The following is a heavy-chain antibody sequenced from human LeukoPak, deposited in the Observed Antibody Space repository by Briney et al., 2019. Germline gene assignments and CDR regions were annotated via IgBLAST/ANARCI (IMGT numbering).Heavy chain of an antibody. CDR1: GFTFSSYS. V-gene: IGHV3-21*01. J-gene: IGHJ4*02. CDR3: ARDLTKSGGLFDY. D-gene: IGHD1-26*01. CDR2: ISSSSTYI. Sequence: PGGSLRLSCAASGFTFSSYSINWVRQAPGKGLEWVSFISSSSTYIYYADSVKGRFTISRDNSKKSLYLQMNSLRAEDTAVYYCARDLTKSGGLFDYWGQGTLVTVSS.